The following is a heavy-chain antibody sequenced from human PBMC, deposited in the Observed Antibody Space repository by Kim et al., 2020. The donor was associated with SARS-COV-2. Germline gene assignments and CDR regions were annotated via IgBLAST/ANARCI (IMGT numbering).Heavy chain of an antibody. J-gene: IGHJ4*01. CDR3: AKGKRGKRQERYSDY. D-gene: IGHD3-16*01. CDR1: GYTFSSYA. Sequence: GGSLRLSCAASGYTFSSYAMTWVRQAPGKGLEWVAAVSAAGLRTYYADSLKGRFTISRDNSKNTVNLQMNSLRPEDSAVYYCAKGKRGKRQERYSDYWG. V-gene: IGHV3-23*01. CDR2: VSAAGLRT.